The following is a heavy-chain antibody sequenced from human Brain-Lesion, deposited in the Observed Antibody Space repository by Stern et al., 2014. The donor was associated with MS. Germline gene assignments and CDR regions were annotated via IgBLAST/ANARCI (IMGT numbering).Heavy chain of an antibody. Sequence: QLVQSGPGLVTPSETLSLTCTVSGGSISSSTYYWAWIRQPPGKGLEWIGNIYYSGFTYYNPSLKSRVTLSLDMSKNQFSLKLSSVTAADTAIYYCARHDSVPRPSQLYSARDRGPGYFDYWGQGTLVTVSS. J-gene: IGHJ4*02. V-gene: IGHV4-39*01. CDR2: IYYSGFT. CDR1: GGSISSSTYY. D-gene: IGHD1-26*01. CDR3: ARHDSVPRPSQLYSARDRGPGYFDY.